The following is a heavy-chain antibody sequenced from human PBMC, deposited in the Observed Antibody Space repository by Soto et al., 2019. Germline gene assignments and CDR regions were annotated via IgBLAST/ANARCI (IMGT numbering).Heavy chain of an antibody. D-gene: IGHD2-15*01. CDR2: INTNTGNP. Sequence: ASVKVSCKASGYTFTSYAMNWVRQAPGQGLEWMGWINTNTGNPTYAQGFTGRFVFSLDTSVSTAYLQICSLKAEDTAVYYCAREGSLTYYYYGMDVWGQGTTVTVSS. V-gene: IGHV7-4-1*01. CDR3: AREGSLTYYYYGMDV. J-gene: IGHJ6*02. CDR1: GYTFTSYA.